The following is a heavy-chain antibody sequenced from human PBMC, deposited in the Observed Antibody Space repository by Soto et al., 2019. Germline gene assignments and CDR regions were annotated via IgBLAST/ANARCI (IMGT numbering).Heavy chain of an antibody. CDR1: GGSISSYY. CDR3: ARTGGVRYDYIWGSYRSWFDP. V-gene: IGHV4-59*01. J-gene: IGHJ5*02. CDR2: IYYSGST. D-gene: IGHD3-16*02. Sequence: QVQLQESGPGLVKPSETLSLTCTVSGGSISSYYWSWIRQPPGKGLEWIGYIYYSGSTNSNPSLKSGVTISVDSANKQFSLKVSSVTAADTAVYYCARTGGVRYDYIWGSYRSWFDPWGQGTLVTVSS.